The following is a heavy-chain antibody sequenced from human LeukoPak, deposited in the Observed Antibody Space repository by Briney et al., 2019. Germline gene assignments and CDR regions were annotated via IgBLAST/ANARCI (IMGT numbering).Heavy chain of an antibody. V-gene: IGHV3-21*05. CDR3: AREAGDGYSYDAFDI. CDR1: GFTFSSYE. Sequence: GGSLRLSCAASGFTFSSYEMNWVRQAPGKGLEWVSYISSSGSYIYYADSVKGRFTISRDNAKNSLYLQMNSLRAEDTAVYYCAREAGDGYSYDAFDIWGQGTMVTVSS. D-gene: IGHD5-24*01. J-gene: IGHJ3*02. CDR2: ISSSGSYI.